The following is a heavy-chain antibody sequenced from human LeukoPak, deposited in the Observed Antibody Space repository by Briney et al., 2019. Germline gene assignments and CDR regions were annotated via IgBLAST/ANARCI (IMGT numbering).Heavy chain of an antibody. V-gene: IGHV1-18*01. J-gene: IGHJ5*02. D-gene: IGHD2-21*02. CDR1: GYTFTSYG. CDR3: ARRQGGGDRNWFDP. CDR2: ISAYNGNT. Sequence: ASVKVSCKASGYTFTSYGISWVRQAPGQGLEWMGWISAYNGNTNYAQKLQGRVTMTIDTSTSTAYMELRSLRSDDTAVYYCARRQGGGDRNWFDPWGQGTLVTVSS.